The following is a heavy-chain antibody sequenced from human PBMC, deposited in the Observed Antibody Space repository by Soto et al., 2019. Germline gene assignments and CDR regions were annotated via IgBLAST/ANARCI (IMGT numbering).Heavy chain of an antibody. V-gene: IGHV1-69*01. Sequence: QVQLVQSGAEVKKPGSSVKVSCKASGGTFSSYAISWVRQAPGQGLEWMGGIIPIFGTATYAQKFQGRVTSTADDSTSTAYMELSSLRSEDTAVYYCASFVFPPVAGTSVDFWGQGALVTGSS. CDR1: GGTFSSYA. D-gene: IGHD6-19*01. CDR3: ASFVFPPVAGTSVDF. J-gene: IGHJ4*02. CDR2: IIPIFGTA.